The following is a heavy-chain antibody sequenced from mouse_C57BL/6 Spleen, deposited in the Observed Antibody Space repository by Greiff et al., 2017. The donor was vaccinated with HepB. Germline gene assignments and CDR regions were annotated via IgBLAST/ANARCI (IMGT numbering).Heavy chain of an antibody. V-gene: IGHV2-2*01. CDR3: ARNGDYLYYFDY. CDR1: GFSLTSYG. Sequence: VKLMESGPGLVQPSQSLSITCTVSGFSLTSYGVHWVCQSPGKGLEWLGVIWSGGSTDYNAAFISRLSISKDNSKSQVFFKMNSLQADDTAIYYCARNGDYLYYFDYWGQGTTLTVSS. J-gene: IGHJ2*01. CDR2: IWSGGST. D-gene: IGHD2-13*01.